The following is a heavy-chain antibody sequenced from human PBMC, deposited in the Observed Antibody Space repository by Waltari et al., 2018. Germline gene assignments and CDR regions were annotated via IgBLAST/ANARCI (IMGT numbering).Heavy chain of an antibody. CDR1: GYSISGGDF. D-gene: IGHD2-15*01. V-gene: IGHV4-38-2*01. Sequence: QLHLQESGPGLLKPSETLSLTCAVSGYSISGGDFWGWIRQPPGKGLEWIGRIYPGGDTYFNPSLKIRVTISVDKSKNQYSLNLRSMTAADTAVYYCARRGRLSSYFFDYWGQGTLVTVSS. CDR2: IYPGGDT. J-gene: IGHJ4*02. CDR3: ARRGRLSSYFFDY.